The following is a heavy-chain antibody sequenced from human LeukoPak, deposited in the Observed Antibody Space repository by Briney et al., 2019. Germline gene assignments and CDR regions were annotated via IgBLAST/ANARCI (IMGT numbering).Heavy chain of an antibody. CDR1: GFTFRSHD. J-gene: IGHJ4*02. CDR3: ARDLGYYDFWSGSDRVFDY. Sequence: GGSLRLSCAASGFTFRSHDMSWVRQAPGKGLEWVSGISASGGSTFYADSVKGRFTISRDNAKNSLYLQMNSLRAEDTAVYYCARDLGYYDFWSGSDRVFDYWGQGTLVTVSS. CDR2: ISASGGST. D-gene: IGHD3-3*01. V-gene: IGHV3-23*01.